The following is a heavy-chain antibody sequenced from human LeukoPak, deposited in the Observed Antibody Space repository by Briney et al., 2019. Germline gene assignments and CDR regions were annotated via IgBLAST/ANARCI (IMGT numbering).Heavy chain of an antibody. D-gene: IGHD5-18*01. Sequence: GGSLRLSCAASGFTFSSYTMSWVRQAPGKGLEWFSSITSSSSYIYYADSVRGRFTISRDNSKNTLFLQMNSLRAEDTAVYFCAPLRVDTSMEVVFDYWGQGTRVTVSS. CDR3: APLRVDTSMEVVFDY. CDR1: GFTFSSYT. CDR2: ITSSSSYI. V-gene: IGHV3-21*04. J-gene: IGHJ4*02.